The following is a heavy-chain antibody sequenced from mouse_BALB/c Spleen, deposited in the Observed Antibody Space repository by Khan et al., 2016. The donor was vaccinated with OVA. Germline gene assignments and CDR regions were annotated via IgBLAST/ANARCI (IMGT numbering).Heavy chain of an antibody. CDR3: ARSGYGNPFAY. D-gene: IGHD2-1*01. J-gene: IGHJ3*01. CDR2: INPSNGGA. CDR1: GYTFTSYY. V-gene: IGHV1S81*02. Sequence: QVQLQQPGAELVKPGASVKISCKASGYTFTSYYMYWVKQRPGQGLEWIGGINPSNGGAHFNEKFKNKATLTVDKSSSTAYMQLSSRTSDDAAVYYCARSGYGNPFAYWGQGTLVTVSA.